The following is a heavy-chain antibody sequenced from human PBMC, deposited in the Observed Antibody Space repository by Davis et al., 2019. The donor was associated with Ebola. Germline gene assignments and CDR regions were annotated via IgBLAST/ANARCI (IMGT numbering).Heavy chain of an antibody. Sequence: PGGSLRLSCVASGFTFSSYGMHWVRQAPGKGLEWVAVISYDGSNKYYADSVKGRFTISRDNSKNTLYLQMNSLRAEDAAVYYCARDVSGWYGDYYYYYGMDVWGQGTTVTVSS. CDR3: ARDVSGWYGDYYYYYGMDV. D-gene: IGHD6-19*01. CDR2: ISYDGSNK. CDR1: GFTFSSYG. V-gene: IGHV3-30*12. J-gene: IGHJ6*02.